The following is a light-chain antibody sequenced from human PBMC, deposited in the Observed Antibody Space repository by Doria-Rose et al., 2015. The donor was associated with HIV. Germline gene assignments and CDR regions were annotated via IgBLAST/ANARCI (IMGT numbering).Light chain of an antibody. CDR2: DGS. CDR1: QSFGSTY. CDR3: HQYGTSWT. V-gene: IGKV3-20*01. J-gene: IGKJ1*01. Sequence: EIVMTKSPGTLSLSPGERATLSCRASQSFGSTYLAWYQQKPGQAPSLLIYDGSTRATGIPDRFSASGSGTDFTLTINRLEPEDFALYYCHQYGTSWTFGQGTKVEI.